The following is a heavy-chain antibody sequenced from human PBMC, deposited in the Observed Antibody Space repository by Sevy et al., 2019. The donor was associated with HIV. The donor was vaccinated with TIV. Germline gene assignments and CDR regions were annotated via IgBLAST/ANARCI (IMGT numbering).Heavy chain of an antibody. CDR1: GFTFSSFA. Sequence: GGSRRLSCAASGFTFSSFAMSWVRQAPGKGLEWVSAISGSGGSTYYADSVKGRFTISRDNSKNTVYLQMHSLRAEDTAVYYCAKEAIGYRYSLYWGQGTLVTVSS. J-gene: IGHJ4*02. D-gene: IGHD5-18*01. CDR2: ISGSGGST. V-gene: IGHV3-23*01. CDR3: AKEAIGYRYSLY.